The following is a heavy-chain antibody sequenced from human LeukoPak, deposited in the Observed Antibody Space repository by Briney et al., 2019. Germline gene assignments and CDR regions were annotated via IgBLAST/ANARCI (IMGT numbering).Heavy chain of an antibody. CDR3: AGYSHTRGFDP. Sequence: GGSLRLSYAASGFTFSSYAMSWVRQAPGKGLEWVSTISADGGSTYYADSVRGRFIISRDNSKDTLYLQMNSLRVEDTAVYFCAGYSHTRGFDPWGQGALVIVSS. CDR1: GFTFSSYA. J-gene: IGHJ5*02. V-gene: IGHV3-23*01. CDR2: ISADGGST. D-gene: IGHD2-15*01.